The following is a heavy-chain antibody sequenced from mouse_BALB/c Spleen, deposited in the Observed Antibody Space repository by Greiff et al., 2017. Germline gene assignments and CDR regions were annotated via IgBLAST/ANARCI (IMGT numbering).Heavy chain of an antibody. D-gene: IGHD1-1*01. J-gene: IGHJ4*01. CDR3: ARRAGYGGCYYYAMAY. CDR2: ISSGASYT. V-gene: IGHV5-6*02. Sequence: EVKLMESGGDLVKPGGSLKLSCAASGFTFSSYGMSWVRQTPDKGLEWVATISSGASYTYYPDSVKGRFNISRDNDTNTQYLHMSSLTSEDTAMYDCARRAGYGGCYYYAMAYWGQGTSVTVSA. CDR1: GFTFSSYG.